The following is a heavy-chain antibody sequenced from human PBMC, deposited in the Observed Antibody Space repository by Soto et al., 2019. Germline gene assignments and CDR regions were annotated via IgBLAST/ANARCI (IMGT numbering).Heavy chain of an antibody. CDR2: IYHSGTT. J-gene: IGHJ5*02. Sequence: LSLTCVVSGYSISSGYYWGWIRQPPGKGLEWIGSIYHSGTTYYNPSLKSRVTISLDTSRNQFSLKLTSVTAADTAVYYCARSLLTSSWYAGSWGQGTLVTVSS. CDR1: GYSISSGYY. CDR3: ARSLLTSSWYAGS. V-gene: IGHV4-38-2*01. D-gene: IGHD6-13*01.